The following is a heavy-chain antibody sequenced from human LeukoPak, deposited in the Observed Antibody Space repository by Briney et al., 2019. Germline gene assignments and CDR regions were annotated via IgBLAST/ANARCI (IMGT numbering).Heavy chain of an antibody. CDR2: ICESGGST. V-gene: IGHV3-23*01. J-gene: IGHJ4*02. D-gene: IGHD3-22*01. CDR3: AVIVVVISPQFDY. Sequence: PGGSLRLSCAASGFTFSSYAMSWVRQAPGKGLEWVAAICESGGSTYYPSPVKRRSTISKNTTKNTLHLQMNSLRAEDTAVYYCAVIVVVISPQFDYGGEGTLVTVPS. CDR1: GFTFSSYA.